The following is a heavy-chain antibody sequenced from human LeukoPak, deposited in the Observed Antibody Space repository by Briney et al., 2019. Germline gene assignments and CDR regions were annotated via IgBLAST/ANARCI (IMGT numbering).Heavy chain of an antibody. V-gene: IGHV1-2*02. CDR3: ATTARYCSSTSCYKAFDY. J-gene: IGHJ4*02. CDR1: GYTFTGYY. Sequence: GASVKVSCKASGYTFTGYYMHWVRQAPGQGLEWMGWINPNSGGTNYAQKFQGRVSMTRDTSISTAYMELSRPRSDDTAVYYCATTARYCSSTSCYKAFDYWGQGTLVTVSS. CDR2: INPNSGGT. D-gene: IGHD2-2*02.